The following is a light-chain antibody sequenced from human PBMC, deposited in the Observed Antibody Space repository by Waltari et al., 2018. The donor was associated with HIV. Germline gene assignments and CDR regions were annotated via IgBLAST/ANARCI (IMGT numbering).Light chain of an antibody. J-gene: IGLJ1*01. CDR3: SSYTSSSTLV. CDR1: TSDVGAYKY. V-gene: IGLV2-14*01. Sequence: QSALTQPASVSGSPGQSITISCTGTTSDVGAYKYVSWYHQHPGKAPKLMIYEVSKRPSGVSNRFSGSKSGNTASLTISGLQAEDEADYFCSSYTSSSTLVFGSGTKVTVL. CDR2: EVS.